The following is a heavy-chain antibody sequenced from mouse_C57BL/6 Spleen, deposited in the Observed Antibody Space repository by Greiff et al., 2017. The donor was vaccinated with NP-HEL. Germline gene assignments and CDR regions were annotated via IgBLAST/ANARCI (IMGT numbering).Heavy chain of an antibody. CDR3: TRGPLSQAIFDY. Sequence: EVKLVESGEGLVKPGGSLKLSCAASGFTFSSYAMSWVRQTPEKRLEWVAYISSGGDYIYYAETVKGRFTISRDNARNTLYLQMSSLKSEDTAMYYCTRGPLSQAIFDYWGQGTTLTVSS. CDR2: ISSGGDYI. V-gene: IGHV5-9-1*02. D-gene: IGHD3-2*02. CDR1: GFTFSSYA. J-gene: IGHJ2*01.